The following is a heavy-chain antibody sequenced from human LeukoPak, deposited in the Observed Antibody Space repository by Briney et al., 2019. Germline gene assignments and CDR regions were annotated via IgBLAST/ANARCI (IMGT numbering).Heavy chain of an antibody. V-gene: IGHV3-66*04. Sequence: GGSLRLSCAASGFTVSSNYMSWVRQAPGKGLEWVSVIYSGGSTYYADSVKGRFTISRDNSKNTLYLQMNSLRAEDTAIYYCARPLRESGYFYFDYWGQGTLVTVSS. CDR1: GFTVSSNY. J-gene: IGHJ4*02. CDR3: ARPLRESGYFYFDY. CDR2: IYSGGST. D-gene: IGHD3-3*01.